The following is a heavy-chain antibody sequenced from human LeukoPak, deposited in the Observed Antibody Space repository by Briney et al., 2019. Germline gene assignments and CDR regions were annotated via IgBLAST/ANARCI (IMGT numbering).Heavy chain of an antibody. CDR1: GGSVSSSSDY. V-gene: IGHV4-39*07. CDR2: IYTSGST. Sequence: SETLSLTCTVSGGSVSSSSDYWGWVRQPPGKGLEWIGRIYTSGSTNYNPSLKSRVTMSVDTSKNQFSLKLSSVTAADTAVYYCARDRSSYCSGGSCYSENWFDPWGQGTLVTVSS. D-gene: IGHD2-15*01. CDR3: ARDRSSYCSGGSCYSENWFDP. J-gene: IGHJ5*02.